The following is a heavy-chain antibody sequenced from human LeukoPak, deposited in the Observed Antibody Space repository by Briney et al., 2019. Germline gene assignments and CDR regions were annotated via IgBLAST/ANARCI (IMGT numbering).Heavy chain of an antibody. D-gene: IGHD2-2*01. CDR2: IRYDGSNK. Sequence: GRSLRLSCAASGFTFSSHGMQWVRQAPGKGLEWVAVIRYDGSNKYYTDSVKGRFTISRDNSKNTLYLQMNSLRAEDTAVYYCARGIGGPAGKGYYLDHWGQGTLVTVSS. CDR3: ARGIGGPAGKGYYLDH. V-gene: IGHV3-33*01. J-gene: IGHJ4*02. CDR1: GFTFSSHG.